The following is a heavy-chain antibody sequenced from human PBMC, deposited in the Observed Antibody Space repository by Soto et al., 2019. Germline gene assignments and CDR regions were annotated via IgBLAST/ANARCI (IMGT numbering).Heavy chain of an antibody. D-gene: IGHD6-6*01. CDR2: IYYSGST. CDR3: ARGARNFDY. Sequence: SETLSLTCTVSGGSISSYYWSWIRQPPGKGLEWIGYIYYSGSTNYNPSLKSRVTISVDTSKNQFSLKLSSVTAADTAVYYCARGARNFDYWGQGTLVTVSS. V-gene: IGHV4-59*01. CDR1: GGSISSYY. J-gene: IGHJ4*02.